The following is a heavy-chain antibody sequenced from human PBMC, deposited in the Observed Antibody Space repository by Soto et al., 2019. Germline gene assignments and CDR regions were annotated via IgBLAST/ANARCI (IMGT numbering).Heavy chain of an antibody. V-gene: IGHV3-30*03. D-gene: IGHD3-16*01. CDR1: GVTFKDYG. J-gene: IGHJ2*01. CDR3: ARDGWGSNWYFDL. Sequence: GSLRLSCGAPGVTFKDYGMHWVRQAPGKGLEWVAVISYDGKRTYYADSVKGRFTISKDKSKRTLFLQMNSLRVDDMAVYYCARDGWGSNWYFDLWGRGTLVTVSS. CDR2: ISYDGKRT.